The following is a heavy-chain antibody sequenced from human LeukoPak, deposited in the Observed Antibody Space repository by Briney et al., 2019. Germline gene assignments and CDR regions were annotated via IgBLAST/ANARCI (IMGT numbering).Heavy chain of an antibody. V-gene: IGHV1-2*02. D-gene: IGHD6-6*01. CDR1: GYTFTGHY. CDR2: INPNSGGT. CDR3: ARGGGSSSSRYYMDV. Sequence: ASVKVSCKASGYTFTGHYMHWVRQAPGQGLEWMGWINPNSGGTNYAQKFQGRVTMTRNTSISTAYMELSSLRSEDTAVYYCARGGGSSSSRYYMDVWGKGTTVTISS. J-gene: IGHJ6*03.